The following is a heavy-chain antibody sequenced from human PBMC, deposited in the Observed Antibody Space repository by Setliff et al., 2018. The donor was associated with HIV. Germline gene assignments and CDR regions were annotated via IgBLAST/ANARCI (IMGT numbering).Heavy chain of an antibody. D-gene: IGHD6-19*01. CDR3: ARVSVDSSGWYGQKSVPKDAFDI. CDR2: IFYSGST. J-gene: IGHJ3*02. V-gene: IGHV4-61*01. Sequence: PSETLSLTCTVSGGPVSTGNYYWNWIRLPPGKGLEWIGYIFYSGSTNYNPSLKSRVTMSVETSKNQFSLKLSSVTAADTAVYYCARVSVDSSGWYGQKSVPKDAFDIWGQGTMVTV. CDR1: GGPVSTGNYY.